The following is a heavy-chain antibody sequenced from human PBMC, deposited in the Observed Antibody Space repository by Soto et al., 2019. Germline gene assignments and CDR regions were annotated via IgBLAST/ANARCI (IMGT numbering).Heavy chain of an antibody. Sequence: GGSLRLSCAASGFTFSSYSMNWVRQAPGKGLERVSYISSSSITIYYADSVKGRFTISRDNAKTSLYLQMNSLRAEDTAVYYCAKDTAMAPRAFDPWGQGTLVTVSS. CDR1: GFTFSSYS. CDR2: ISSSSITI. CDR3: AKDTAMAPRAFDP. V-gene: IGHV3-48*01. J-gene: IGHJ5*02. D-gene: IGHD5-18*01.